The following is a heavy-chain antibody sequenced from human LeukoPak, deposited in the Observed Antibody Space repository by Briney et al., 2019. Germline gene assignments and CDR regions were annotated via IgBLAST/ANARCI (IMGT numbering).Heavy chain of an antibody. D-gene: IGHD3-3*01. CDR2: ISGSGGST. J-gene: IGHJ6*03. Sequence: PGGSLRLSCAASGFTFSSYAVSWVREAPGKGLECVSAISGSGGSTYYADSVKGRFTISRDNSKNTLYLQMNSLRAEDTAVYYCAKDAEYYDFWSGYYYYYYYMDVWGKGTTVTVSS. CDR1: GFTFSSYA. CDR3: AKDAEYYDFWSGYYYYYYYMDV. V-gene: IGHV3-23*01.